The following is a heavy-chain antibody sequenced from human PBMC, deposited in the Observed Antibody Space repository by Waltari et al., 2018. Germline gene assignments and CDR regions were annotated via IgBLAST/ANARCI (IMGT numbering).Heavy chain of an antibody. CDR3: ARVGGRDWFDP. V-gene: IGHV4-34*01. CDR2: INHSGST. Sequence: QVQLQQGGAGLLKPSETLSLTFAVYGWSFSGFFWSWIRQPPGKGLEWIGEINHSGSTNYNPSLKSRVTISVDTSKNQFSLKLSSVTAADTAVYYCARVGGRDWFDPWGQGTLVTVSS. J-gene: IGHJ5*02. CDR1: GWSFSGFF. D-gene: IGHD2-15*01.